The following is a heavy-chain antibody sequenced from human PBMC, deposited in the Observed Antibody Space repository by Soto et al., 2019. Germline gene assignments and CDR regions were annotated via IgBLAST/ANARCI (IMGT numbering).Heavy chain of an antibody. V-gene: IGHV3-33*01. Sequence: QVQLVESGGGVVQPGTSLRLSCVASGFNFNTYGMHWVRQAPGKGLEWVAVIWFDESDNYYADSVKGRFTISRDSSKNTLYLHMNSLGDEDTAVYYCARNLRWEPQFDNWGQGTLVTVSS. J-gene: IGHJ4*02. CDR1: GFNFNTYG. CDR2: IWFDESDN. CDR3: ARNLRWEPQFDN. D-gene: IGHD4-17*01.